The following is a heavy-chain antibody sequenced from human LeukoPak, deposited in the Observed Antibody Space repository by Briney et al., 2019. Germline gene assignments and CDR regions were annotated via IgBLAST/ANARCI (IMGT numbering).Heavy chain of an antibody. V-gene: IGHV3-7*05. CDR1: GFTFSSYA. D-gene: IGHD1-1*01. CDR3: ASGHDSRFSDY. Sequence: GGSLRLSCAASGFTFSSYAMSWVRQAPGKGLEWVANIRQDGGEKYYVDSVKGRFTISRDNAKNSLYLQMNSLRAEDTAVYYCASGHDSRFSDYWGQGALVTVSS. CDR2: IRQDGGEK. J-gene: IGHJ4*02.